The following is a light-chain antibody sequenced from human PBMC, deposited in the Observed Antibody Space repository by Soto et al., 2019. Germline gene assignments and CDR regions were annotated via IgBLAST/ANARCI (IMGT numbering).Light chain of an antibody. CDR1: QGISRW. Sequence: DIPMTQSPSSVSASVGDRVTISCRASQGISRWLAWYQQKPGKAPKLLIYTASTLESGVPSRFSGSGSGTDFTLTINSLQPEDFATYYCQQADSFPFLTFGGGTKVEIK. CDR2: TAS. CDR3: QQADSFPFLT. J-gene: IGKJ4*01. V-gene: IGKV1-12*02.